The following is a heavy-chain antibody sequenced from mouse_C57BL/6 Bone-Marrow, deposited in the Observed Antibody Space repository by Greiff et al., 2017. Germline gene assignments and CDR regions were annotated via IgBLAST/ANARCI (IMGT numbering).Heavy chain of an antibody. CDR3: ARHGGYSNYF. V-gene: IGHV5-6*01. J-gene: IGHJ2*01. D-gene: IGHD2-5*01. CDR2: ISSGGSYT. CDR1: GFTFSSYG. Sequence: EVKLVESGGDLVKPGGSLKLSCAASGFTFSSYGMSWVRQTPDKRLEWVATISSGGSYTYYPDSVKGRFTISRDNAKNTLYLQMSSLKSEDTAMYYCARHGGYSNYFWGQGTTLTVSS.